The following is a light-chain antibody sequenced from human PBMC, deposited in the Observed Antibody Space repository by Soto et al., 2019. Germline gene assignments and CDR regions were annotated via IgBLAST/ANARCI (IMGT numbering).Light chain of an antibody. V-gene: IGKV1-5*03. CDR2: KAS. CDR1: QSISSW. J-gene: IGKJ1*01. CDR3: QQYNSYWT. Sequence: IQLTQSPSSLSSSLGDRVTITCRASQSISSWLAWYQQKPGKAPKLLIYKASSLESGVPSRFSGIGSGTEFTLTISSLKPDDFATYYCQQYNSYWTFGQGTKVDIK.